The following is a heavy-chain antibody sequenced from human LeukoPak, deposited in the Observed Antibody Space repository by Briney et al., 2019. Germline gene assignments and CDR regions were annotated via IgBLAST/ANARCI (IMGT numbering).Heavy chain of an antibody. CDR3: ARGGDYGDLRYFDY. D-gene: IGHD4-17*01. J-gene: IGHJ4*02. V-gene: IGHV4-59*01. Sequence: LETLSLTCTVSGGSINNYYWSWIRQPPGKGLEWIGYIYYRGSTNYNPSLKSRVTFSVDTSKNQFSLKLNSVTAADTAVYYCARGGDYGDLRYFDYGGQGTLVTVSS. CDR2: IYYRGST. CDR1: GGSINNYY.